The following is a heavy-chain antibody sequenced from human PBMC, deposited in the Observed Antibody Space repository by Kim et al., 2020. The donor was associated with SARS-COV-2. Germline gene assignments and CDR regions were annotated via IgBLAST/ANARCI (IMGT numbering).Heavy chain of an antibody. J-gene: IGHJ4*02. V-gene: IGHV4-31*03. CDR3: ASGWLRSPKSSSFDY. CDR2: IYYSGST. CDR1: GGSISSGGYY. Sequence: SETLSLTCTVSGGSISSGGYYWSWIRQHPGKGLEWIGYIYYSGSTYYNPSLKSRVTISVDTSKNQFSLKLSSVTAADTAVYYCASGWLRSPKSSSFDYWGQGTLVTVSS. D-gene: IGHD5-12*01.